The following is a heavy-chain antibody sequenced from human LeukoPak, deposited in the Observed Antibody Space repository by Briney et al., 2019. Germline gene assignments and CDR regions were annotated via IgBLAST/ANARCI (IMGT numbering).Heavy chain of an antibody. V-gene: IGHV4-61*01. CDR2: IYYTGST. Sequence: SETLSLTCTVSGGSISSSTYYWSWIRQPPGKGLEWIGYIYYTGSTSYNPSLKSRVTMSLDASKNQFSLELNSVTPADTAVYYCARGGNYWPQWWFDPWGRGTLVSVSS. J-gene: IGHJ5*02. D-gene: IGHD1-26*01. CDR3: ARGGNYWPQWWFDP. CDR1: GGSISSSTYY.